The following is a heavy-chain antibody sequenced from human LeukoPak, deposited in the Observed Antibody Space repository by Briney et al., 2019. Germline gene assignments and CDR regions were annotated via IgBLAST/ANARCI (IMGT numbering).Heavy chain of an antibody. D-gene: IGHD4-17*01. Sequence: GASVKVSCKASGGTFSSYTISWVRQAPGQGLEWMGRIIPILGIPNYAQKFQGRVTITADKSTSTAYMELSSLRSEDTAVYYCARVMGGYGDYDYYYGMDVWGQGTTVTVSS. V-gene: IGHV1-69*02. CDR1: GGTFSSYT. J-gene: IGHJ6*02. CDR3: ARVMGGYGDYDYYYGMDV. CDR2: IIPILGIP.